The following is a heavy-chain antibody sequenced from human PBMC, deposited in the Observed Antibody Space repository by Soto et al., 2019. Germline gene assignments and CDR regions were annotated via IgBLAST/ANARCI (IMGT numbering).Heavy chain of an antibody. CDR3: ARDGGGFGELLLNSYDAFDL. J-gene: IGHJ3*01. CDR1: GFSFSTYA. V-gene: IGHV3-30*04. D-gene: IGHD3-10*01. CDR2: ISYDGSNA. Sequence: QEQLVESGGGVVQPGTSLRLSCTASGFSFSTYAMYWVRQAPGKGLEWVVIISYDGSNAQYADSVKGRFTVARDNSKNPLYLQMHSLTAEDTAVYYCARDGGGFGELLLNSYDAFDLWGQGKLVTVSS.